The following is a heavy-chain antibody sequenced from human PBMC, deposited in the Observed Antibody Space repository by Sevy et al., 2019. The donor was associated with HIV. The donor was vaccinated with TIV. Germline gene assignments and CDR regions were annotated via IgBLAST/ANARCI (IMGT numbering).Heavy chain of an antibody. CDR2: ISYDGNNK. D-gene: IGHD5-18*01. CDR3: ARDLDTAMVDYYYYYGMDV. CDR1: GFTFSRYA. Sequence: GGSLRLSCAASGFTFSRYAVHWVRQAPGKGLEWVAVISYDGNNKYYADSVKGRFTISRDNSKSTLSLQMNSLRAEDTAVYYCARDLDTAMVDYYYYYGMDVWGQGTTVTVSS. V-gene: IGHV3-30-3*01. J-gene: IGHJ6*02.